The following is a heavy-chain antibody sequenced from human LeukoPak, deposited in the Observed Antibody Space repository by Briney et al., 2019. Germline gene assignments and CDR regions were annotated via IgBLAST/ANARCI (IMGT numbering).Heavy chain of an antibody. Sequence: GGSLRLSCAASGFTFSSYAMSWVRQAPGKGLECVSVISGSGGSTYYADSVKGRFTISRDNSKSTLYLQMNGLTAEDTALYYCARRLVTAGITDFFDSWGQGTLVSVSS. CDR3: ARRLVTAGITDFFDS. CDR1: GFTFSSYA. J-gene: IGHJ4*02. CDR2: ISGSGGST. D-gene: IGHD2-2*01. V-gene: IGHV3-23*01.